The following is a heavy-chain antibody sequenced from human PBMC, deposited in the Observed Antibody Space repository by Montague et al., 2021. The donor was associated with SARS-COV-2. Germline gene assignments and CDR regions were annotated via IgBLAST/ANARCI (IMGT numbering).Heavy chain of an antibody. J-gene: IGHJ6*03. V-gene: IGHV4-31*03. D-gene: IGHD2-2*02. CDR2: IYYSGST. CDR1: GGSISSGGYY. Sequence: TLSPTCTASGGSISSGGYYWSWIRQHPGKGLEWIGYIYYSGSTYYNPSLKSRVTISVDTSKDQFSLELSSVIAAGTAVYYCARVGIVVVPAAIVTLSYYYYMDVWGKGTTVTVSS. CDR3: ARVGIVVVPAAIVTLSYYYYMDV.